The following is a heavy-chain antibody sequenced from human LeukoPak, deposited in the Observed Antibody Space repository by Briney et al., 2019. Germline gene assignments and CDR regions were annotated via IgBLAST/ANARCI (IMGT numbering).Heavy chain of an antibody. CDR3: ARHIFPEGSPFDS. Sequence: TASETLSLTCTVSSDSITNNHWSWIRQSPGKGLEWIGYISYTGNTNYNPSLKSRLTISLDTSKNHFSLTLTSVTAADTAPYCCARHIFPEGSPFDSWGPGTLVTVSS. D-gene: IGHD3-3*02. J-gene: IGHJ4*02. CDR1: SDSITNNH. CDR2: ISYTGNT. V-gene: IGHV4-59*08.